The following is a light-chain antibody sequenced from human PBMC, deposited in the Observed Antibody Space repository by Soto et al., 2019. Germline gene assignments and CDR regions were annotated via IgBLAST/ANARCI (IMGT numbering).Light chain of an antibody. CDR1: QGISSF. V-gene: IGKV1-13*02. CDR2: AAS. Sequence: AIQLTQSPSSLSASVGDRVSITCRASQGISSFLDWFQQKPGKAPKLLIYAASTLQSGVPSRFSGSGSGTDFTLTISSLQPEDFATYYCQQYNSYPGTFGQGTKVDIK. CDR3: QQYNSYPGT. J-gene: IGKJ1*01.